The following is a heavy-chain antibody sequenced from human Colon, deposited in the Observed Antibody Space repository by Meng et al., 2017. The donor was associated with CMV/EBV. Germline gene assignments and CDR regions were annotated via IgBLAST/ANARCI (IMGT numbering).Heavy chain of an antibody. CDR3: ARARSPTHFDY. V-gene: IGHV3-13*01. CDR2: IGTVGHT. Sequence: GGSLRLSCTASGFTFSTYDFHWVRQPTGKGLEWVSSIGTVGHTYSIGSLKGRFIISREDAKHSVYLQMNGLRDGERGLYYCARARSPTHFDYWGQGALVTVSS. CDR1: GFTFSTYD. J-gene: IGHJ4*02.